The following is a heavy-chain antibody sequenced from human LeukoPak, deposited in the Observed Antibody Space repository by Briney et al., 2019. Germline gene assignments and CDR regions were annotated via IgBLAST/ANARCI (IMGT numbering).Heavy chain of an antibody. V-gene: IGHV3-23*01. CDR1: GFIFSNYG. CDR3: AKDGGLWVSAHWGDS. D-gene: IGHD7-27*01. Sequence: GGSLRLSCAASGFIFSNYGMNWVRQAPGKGLEWVAAISASGSATSYADSVKGRFTVSRDNSKNTLFLQMNSLRAEDTAVYYCAKDGGLWVSAHWGDSWGRGTLVTVSS. J-gene: IGHJ4*02. CDR2: ISASGSAT.